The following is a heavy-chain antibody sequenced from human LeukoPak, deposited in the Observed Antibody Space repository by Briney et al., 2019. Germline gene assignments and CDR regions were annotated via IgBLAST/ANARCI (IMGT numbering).Heavy chain of an antibody. CDR3: VGDDGTTTIIAAANYFDY. Sequence: GGSLRLSCAASGFTFSGHSMNWVRQAPGKGLEWVSSISSSGSYIFYADSVKGRFTISRDNAKNSLYLQMNSLRAEDTAVYYCVGDDGTTTIIAAANYFDYWGQGTLVTVSS. D-gene: IGHD6-13*01. J-gene: IGHJ4*02. CDR2: ISSSGSYI. CDR1: GFTFSGHS. V-gene: IGHV3-21*01.